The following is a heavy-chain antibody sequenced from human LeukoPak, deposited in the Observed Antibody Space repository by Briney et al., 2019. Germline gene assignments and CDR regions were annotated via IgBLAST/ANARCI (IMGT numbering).Heavy chain of an antibody. CDR1: GGSISNSDYS. D-gene: IGHD6-13*01. CDR2: IYYSGST. Sequence: SESLSLTCTVSGGSISNSDYSWGWIRQPPGKGLECIGTIYYSGSTYYKSSLKSRVTISVDTSKNQFSLKLSSVTAADTAVYYCARPYSSSWQLWMKADAFDIWGQGTMVTVSS. J-gene: IGHJ3*02. CDR3: ARPYSSSWQLWMKADAFDI. V-gene: IGHV4-39*07.